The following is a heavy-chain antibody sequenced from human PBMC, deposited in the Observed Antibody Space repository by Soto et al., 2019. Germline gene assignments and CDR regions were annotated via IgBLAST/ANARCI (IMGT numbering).Heavy chain of an antibody. CDR1: GFTFSSYG. D-gene: IGHD3-16*02. CDR2: ISYDGSNK. V-gene: IGHV3-30*03. J-gene: IGHJ4*02. CDR3: ARDDDYIWGSYRFDY. Sequence: GSLRLSCAASGFTFSSYGMHWVRQAPGKGLEWVAVISYDGSNKYYADSVKGRFTISRDNSKNTLYLQMNSLRAEDTAVYYCARDDDYIWGSYRFDYWGQGTLVTVSS.